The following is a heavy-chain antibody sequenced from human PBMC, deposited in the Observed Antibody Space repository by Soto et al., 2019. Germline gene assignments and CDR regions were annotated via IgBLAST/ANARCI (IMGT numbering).Heavy chain of an antibody. CDR1: GGSISSSSYY. D-gene: IGHD3-3*01. CDR3: ARVRRLEVFGVVIKDNWFDP. CDR2: IYYSGST. V-gene: IGHV4-39*01. J-gene: IGHJ5*02. Sequence: PSETLSLTCTVSGGSISSSSYYWGWIRQPPGKGLEWIGSIYYSGSTYYNPSLKSRVTISVDTSKNQFSLKLSSVTAADTAVYYCARVRRLEVFGVVIKDNWFDPWGQGTLVTVSS.